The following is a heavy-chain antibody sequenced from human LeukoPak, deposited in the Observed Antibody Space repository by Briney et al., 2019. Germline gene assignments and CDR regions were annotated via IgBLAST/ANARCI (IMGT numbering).Heavy chain of an antibody. J-gene: IGHJ5*02. CDR3: AKGSGAWVAVAEWFDP. CDR2: ISGSGHRT. V-gene: IGHV3-23*01. Sequence: GGSLRLSCAASGFTFSSYGVSWVRQAPGKGLEWVSGISGSGHRTYYADSVKGRFTISRDNSKSTLYLQMNSLRAEDTAVYYCAKGSGAWVAVAEWFDPWGQGTLVTVSS. D-gene: IGHD6-19*01. CDR1: GFTFSSYG.